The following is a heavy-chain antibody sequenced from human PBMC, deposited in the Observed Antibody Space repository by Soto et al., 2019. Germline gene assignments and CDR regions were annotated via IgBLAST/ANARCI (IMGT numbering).Heavy chain of an antibody. J-gene: IGHJ4*02. V-gene: IGHV1-2*02. Sequence: ASVKVSCKASGYTFTGYYLHWVRQAPEQGLEWMGWINPNSGGTKYAQKFQGRVTLTWHASINTAYMEVNRLRSDDTALYYCARDRVQYSSSPHFDYSGQGTLVTVFS. D-gene: IGHD6-6*01. CDR2: INPNSGGT. CDR1: GYTFTGYY. CDR3: ARDRVQYSSSPHFDY.